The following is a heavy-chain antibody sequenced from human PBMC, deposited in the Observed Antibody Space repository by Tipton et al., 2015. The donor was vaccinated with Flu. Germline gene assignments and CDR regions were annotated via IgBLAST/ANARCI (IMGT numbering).Heavy chain of an antibody. D-gene: IGHD5-12*01. CDR3: ARASGPSWFDP. CDR1: GGSISSGGYY. Sequence: LRLSCTVSGGSISSGGYYWSWIRQHPGKGLEWIGYIYYSGSTYYNPSLKSRVTISVDTSENQFSLKLSSVTAADTAVYYCARASGPSWFDPWGQGTLVTVSS. CDR2: IYYSGST. V-gene: IGHV4-31*03. J-gene: IGHJ5*02.